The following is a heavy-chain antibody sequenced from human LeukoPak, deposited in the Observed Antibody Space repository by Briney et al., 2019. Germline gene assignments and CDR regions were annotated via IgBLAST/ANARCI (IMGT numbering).Heavy chain of an antibody. Sequence: SETLSLTCAVYGGSFSGYYWSWIRQPPGKGLEWIGEINHSGSTNYNPSLKSRVTISVDTSKNQFSLKLSSVTAADTAVYYCAGRVTTNYYFDYWAQGPLVTVPS. CDR2: INHSGST. V-gene: IGHV4-34*01. CDR1: GGSFSGYY. CDR3: AGRVTTNYYFDY. J-gene: IGHJ4*02. D-gene: IGHD4-17*01.